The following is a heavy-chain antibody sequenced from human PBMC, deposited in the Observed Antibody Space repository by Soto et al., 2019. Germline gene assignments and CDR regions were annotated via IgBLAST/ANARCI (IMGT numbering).Heavy chain of an antibody. D-gene: IGHD2-21*02. Sequence: PSETLSLTCAVYGGSFSGYYWSWIRQPPGKGLEWIGEINHSGSTNYNPSLKSRVTISVDTSKNQFSLKLSSVTAADTAVYYCARKKVTAIYYAMDVWGQGTTVTVSS. CDR3: ARKKVTAIYYAMDV. CDR2: INHSGST. J-gene: IGHJ6*02. V-gene: IGHV4-34*01. CDR1: GGSFSGYY.